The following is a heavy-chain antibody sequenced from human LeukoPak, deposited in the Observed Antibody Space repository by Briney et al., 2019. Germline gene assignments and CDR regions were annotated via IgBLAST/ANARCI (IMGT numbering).Heavy chain of an antibody. Sequence: GESLKISCKAPGTTFTNNWMGWGRQIPGKGLEYMGIIYPDDSDTRYSPSFKGQVTISADKSINTAYLQWNSLKASDTAMYYCVRRDFDYWGQGTLVTVSS. CDR3: VRRDFDY. CDR2: IYPDDSDT. J-gene: IGHJ4*02. CDR1: GTTFTNNW. V-gene: IGHV5-51*01.